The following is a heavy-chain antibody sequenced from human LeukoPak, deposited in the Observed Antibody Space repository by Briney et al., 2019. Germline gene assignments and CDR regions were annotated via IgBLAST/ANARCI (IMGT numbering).Heavy chain of an antibody. CDR3: ARHRGYSYGYYLDY. Sequence: PSETLSLTCTVSGGSISSSSYYWGWIRQPPGKGLEWIGSIYYSGSTYYNPSLKSRVTISVDTSKNQFSLKLSSVTAADTAVYYCARHRGYSYGYYLDYWGRGTLVTVSS. V-gene: IGHV4-39*01. CDR1: GGSISSSSYY. CDR2: IYYSGST. D-gene: IGHD5-18*01. J-gene: IGHJ4*02.